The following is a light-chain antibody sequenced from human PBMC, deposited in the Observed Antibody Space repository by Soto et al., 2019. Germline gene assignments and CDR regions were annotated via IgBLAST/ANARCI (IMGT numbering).Light chain of an antibody. J-gene: IGKJ1*01. CDR3: QHYNSYPWT. CDR2: KAS. Sequence: DIQITQSAAVLSASVGDRVTITCRASQSIGSWVAWYQQKPGRAPNLLIHKASHLESGVPSRFSGSGSGTEFTLTISSLQPGDFATYYCQHYNSYPWTFGQGTKVAIK. V-gene: IGKV1-5*03. CDR1: QSIGSW.